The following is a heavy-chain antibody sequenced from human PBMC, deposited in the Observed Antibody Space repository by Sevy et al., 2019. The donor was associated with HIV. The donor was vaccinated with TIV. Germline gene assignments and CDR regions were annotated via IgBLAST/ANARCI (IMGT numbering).Heavy chain of an antibody. Sequence: GGSLRLSCAASGFTFSSYSMNWVRQAPGKGLEWVSSISSSSIYIYYVDSVKGRFTISRDNAKNSLYLQTNSLRAEDTAVYYCARDPGFYCSGGSCYSRYYFDYWGQGTLVTVSS. D-gene: IGHD2-15*01. CDR1: GFTFSSYS. CDR3: ARDPGFYCSGGSCYSRYYFDY. V-gene: IGHV3-21*01. J-gene: IGHJ4*02. CDR2: ISSSSIYI.